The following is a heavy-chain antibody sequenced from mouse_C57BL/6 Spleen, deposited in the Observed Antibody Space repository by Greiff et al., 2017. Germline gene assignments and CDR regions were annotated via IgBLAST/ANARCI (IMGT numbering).Heavy chain of an antibody. Sequence: EVQRVESEGGLVQPGSSMKLSCTASGFTFSDYYMAWVRQVPEKGLEWVANINYDGSSTYYLDSLKSRFIISRDNAKNILYLQMSSLKSEDTATYYCARDLDGNYWYFDVWGTGTTVTVSA. CDR2: INYDGSST. D-gene: IGHD2-1*01. CDR3: ARDLDGNYWYFDV. J-gene: IGHJ1*03. CDR1: GFTFSDYY. V-gene: IGHV5-16*01.